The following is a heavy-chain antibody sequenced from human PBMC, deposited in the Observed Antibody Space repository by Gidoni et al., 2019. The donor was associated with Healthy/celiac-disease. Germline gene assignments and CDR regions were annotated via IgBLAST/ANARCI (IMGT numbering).Heavy chain of an antibody. Sequence: EVQLVESGGGLVKPGGSLRLSCAASGFTFVIYSMKWVRQAPGKGLEWVSSISSSSSYIYYADSVKGRFTISRDNAKNSLYLQMNSLRAEDTAVYYCARDSGLAAAGYFDYWGQGTLVTVSS. CDR2: ISSSSSYI. V-gene: IGHV3-21*01. D-gene: IGHD6-13*01. CDR3: ARDSGLAAAGYFDY. J-gene: IGHJ4*02. CDR1: GFTFVIYS.